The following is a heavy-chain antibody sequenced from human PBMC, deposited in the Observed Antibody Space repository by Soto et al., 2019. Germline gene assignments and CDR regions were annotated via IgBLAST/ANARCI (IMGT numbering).Heavy chain of an antibody. V-gene: IGHV1-8*01. CDR1: GYTFTNYE. Sequence: ASVKVSCKASGYTFTNYEINWVRQATGQGLEWMGWMNPGSGNTGYAHKIQGRVTMTRNISISTAYMELSRLGSDDTAIYYCARMAASGSLNWFDPWGQGTLVTVSS. J-gene: IGHJ5*02. CDR2: MNPGSGNT. CDR3: ARMAASGSLNWFDP. D-gene: IGHD3-10*01.